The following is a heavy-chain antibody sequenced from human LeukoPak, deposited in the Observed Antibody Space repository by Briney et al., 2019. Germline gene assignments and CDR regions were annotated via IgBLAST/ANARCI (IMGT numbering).Heavy chain of an antibody. CDR2: ISSSSSYI. J-gene: IGHJ4*02. V-gene: IGHV3-21*01. CDR3: ARHGGLWSFDY. Sequence: GGSLRLSCAASGFTFSSYSMNWVRQAPGKGLEWVSSISSSSSYIYYADSVKGRLTISRDNAKNSLYLQMNSLRAEDTAVYYCARHGGLWSFDYWGQGTLVTVSS. CDR1: GFTFSSYS. D-gene: IGHD3-10*01.